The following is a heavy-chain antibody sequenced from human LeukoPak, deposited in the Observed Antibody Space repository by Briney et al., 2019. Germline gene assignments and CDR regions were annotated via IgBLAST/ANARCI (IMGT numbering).Heavy chain of an antibody. V-gene: IGHV4-34*01. CDR3: ARVRSGSDAFDI. CDR1: GGSFSGYY. J-gene: IGHJ3*02. CDR2: INHSGST. Sequence: SETLSLTCAVYGGSFSGYYWSWIRQPPGKGLEWIGEINHSGSTNYNPSLKSRVTISVDTSKNQFSLKLSSVTAADTATFYCARVRSGSDAFDIWGQGTMVTVSS. D-gene: IGHD3-22*01.